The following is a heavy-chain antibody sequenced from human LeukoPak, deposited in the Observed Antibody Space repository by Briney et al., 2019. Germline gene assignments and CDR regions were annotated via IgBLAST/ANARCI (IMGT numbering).Heavy chain of an antibody. V-gene: IGHV4-38-2*02. J-gene: IGHJ4*02. CDR3: ARDDSGYEILDY. CDR1: GYFISSGYY. Sequence: SETLSLTCTVSGYFISSGYYWGWIRQPPGKGLQWIGSIHHSGSTYYNPSLKSRVTISVDTSKNQFSLKLSSVTAADTAVYYCARDDSGYEILDYWGQGTLVTVSS. CDR2: IHHSGST. D-gene: IGHD5-12*01.